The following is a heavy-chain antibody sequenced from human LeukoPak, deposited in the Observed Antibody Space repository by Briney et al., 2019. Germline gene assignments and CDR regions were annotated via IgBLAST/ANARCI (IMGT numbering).Heavy chain of an antibody. D-gene: IGHD3-22*01. CDR3: ARARYYDSSGGYLA. J-gene: IGHJ5*02. Sequence: SETLSLTCAVSGGSISSSNWWSWARQPPGKGLEWIGEIYHSGSTNYNPSLKSRVTISVDKSENQFSLKLSSVTAADTAVYYCARARYYDSSGGYLAWGQGTLVTVSS. CDR2: IYHSGST. V-gene: IGHV4-4*02. CDR1: GGSISSSNW.